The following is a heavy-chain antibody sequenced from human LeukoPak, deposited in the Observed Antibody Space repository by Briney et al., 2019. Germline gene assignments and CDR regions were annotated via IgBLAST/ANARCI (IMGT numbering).Heavy chain of an antibody. CDR1: GGSISTSNYY. CDR2: IFYSGST. V-gene: IGHV4-39*07. Sequence: SETLSLTCTVSGGSISTSNYYWGWIRQPPGKGLEWIGNIFYSGSTYYSPSLKSRVTISLDTSRNQFSLKLSSVTAADTAVYYCARVDFWSGYYPLYFDYWGQGTLVTVSS. D-gene: IGHD3-3*01. CDR3: ARVDFWSGYYPLYFDY. J-gene: IGHJ4*02.